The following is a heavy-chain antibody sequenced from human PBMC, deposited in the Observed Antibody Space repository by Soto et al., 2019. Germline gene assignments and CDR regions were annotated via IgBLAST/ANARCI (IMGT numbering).Heavy chain of an antibody. CDR1: GYTFTSYD. Sequence: ASVKVSCKASGYTFTSYDINWVRQATGQGLEWMGWMNPNSGNTGYAQKFQGRVTMTRNTSISTAYMELSSLRSEDTAVYYCARALELNGYYYYYMDVWGKGTTVTVSS. CDR2: MNPNSGNT. J-gene: IGHJ6*03. V-gene: IGHV1-8*01. D-gene: IGHD1-7*01. CDR3: ARALELNGYYYYYMDV.